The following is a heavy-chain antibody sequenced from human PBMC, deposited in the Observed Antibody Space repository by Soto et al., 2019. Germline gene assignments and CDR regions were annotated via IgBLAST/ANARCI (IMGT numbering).Heavy chain of an antibody. CDR1: GYRFDNYW. V-gene: IGHV5-51*01. CDR3: ARKDCSGASCYLSDWFDP. D-gene: IGHD2-15*01. CDR2: IYPGDSDT. Sequence: GESLKISCKASGYRFDNYWIAWVRQMPGKGLEWMGIIYPGDSDTRYSPSFQGQVTISADKSISTAYLQWSSLKAPDTAIYYCARKDCSGASCYLSDWFDPWGQGTPVTVSS. J-gene: IGHJ5*02.